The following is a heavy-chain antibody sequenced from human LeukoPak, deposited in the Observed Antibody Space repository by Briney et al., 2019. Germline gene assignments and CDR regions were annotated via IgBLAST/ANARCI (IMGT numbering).Heavy chain of an antibody. Sequence: PGRSLRLSCAVSGITLSKYGMSWVRQAPGKGLEWVAVISDTGGRTNYADSVKGRFTISRDNPKNTLYLQMNSLRAEDTAVYYCAKRGVVIRVILVGFHKEAYYFDSWGQGALVTVSS. CDR2: ISDTGGRT. V-gene: IGHV3-23*01. CDR3: AKRGVVIRVILVGFHKEAYYFDS. J-gene: IGHJ4*02. D-gene: IGHD3-22*01. CDR1: GITLSKYG.